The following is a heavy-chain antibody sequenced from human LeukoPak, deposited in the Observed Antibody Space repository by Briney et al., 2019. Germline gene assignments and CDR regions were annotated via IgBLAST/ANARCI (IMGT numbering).Heavy chain of an antibody. CDR2: LNHSGST. Sequence: SETLSLTCAVYGGSFSVYYWSWLRQPPGKGLEWVGELNHSGSTNYNPSLKSRVTISVDTSKNQFSLKLSSVTAAGTAVYYCARAGYNWNRARLLDYWGEGTLVTVSS. J-gene: IGHJ4*02. D-gene: IGHD1-1*01. CDR1: GGSFSVYY. CDR3: ARAGYNWNRARLLDY. V-gene: IGHV4-34*01.